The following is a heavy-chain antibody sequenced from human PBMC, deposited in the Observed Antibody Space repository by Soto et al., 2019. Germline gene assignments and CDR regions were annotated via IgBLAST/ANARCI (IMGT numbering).Heavy chain of an antibody. CDR1: GFTFDDYA. J-gene: IGHJ4*02. V-gene: IGHV3-9*01. CDR2: ISWNSGSI. CDR3: ARSGSRWPWGVFDY. D-gene: IGHD6-13*01. Sequence: EVQLVESGGGLVQPGRSLRLSCAASGFTFDDYAMHWVRQAPGKGLEWVSGISWNSGSIGYADSVKGRFTISRDNAKNPLYLQMNSLRAEDTALYYCARSGSRWPWGVFDYWGQGTLVTVSS.